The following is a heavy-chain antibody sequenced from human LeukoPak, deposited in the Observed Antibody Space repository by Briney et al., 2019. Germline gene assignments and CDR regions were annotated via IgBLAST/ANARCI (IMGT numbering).Heavy chain of an antibody. CDR2: IIPIFGTA. Sequence: SVKVSCKASGGTFSSYAISWVRQAPGQGLEWMGGIIPIFGTANYAQKFQGRVTITTDESTSTAYMELSSLRSEDAAVYYCARTDIVVVPAAIRVNWFDPWGQGTLVTVSS. CDR3: ARTDIVVVPAAIRVNWFDP. D-gene: IGHD2-2*01. J-gene: IGHJ5*02. V-gene: IGHV1-69*05. CDR1: GGTFSSYA.